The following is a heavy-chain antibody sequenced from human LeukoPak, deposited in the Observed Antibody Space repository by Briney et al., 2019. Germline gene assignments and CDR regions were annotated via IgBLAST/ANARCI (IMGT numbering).Heavy chain of an antibody. CDR3: ARGFYYLDY. CDR1: CGSFSGYY. Sequence: SETLSLTCGVCCGSFSGYYWSWIRQPPGKGLEWIGEINHSGSTNYNPSLKSRVTISVDTSKNQFSLKLSSVTAADTAVHYCARGFYYLDYWGQGTLVTV. V-gene: IGHV4-34*01. J-gene: IGHJ4*02. CDR2: INHSGST.